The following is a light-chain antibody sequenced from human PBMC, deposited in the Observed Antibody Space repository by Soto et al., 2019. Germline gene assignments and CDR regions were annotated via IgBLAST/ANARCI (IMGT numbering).Light chain of an antibody. J-gene: IGLJ1*01. CDR1: SSNIESHP. CDR2: TNN. CDR3: ATWDDNRKGV. V-gene: IGLV1-44*01. Sequence: QAVVTQPPSASGTPGQRIIISCSGSSSNIESHPVNWFQQVPGAAPKLLIKTNNQRPSGVPDRFSGSKSGASASLAISGLQPEDEATYYCATWDDNRKGVFGTGTKLTVL.